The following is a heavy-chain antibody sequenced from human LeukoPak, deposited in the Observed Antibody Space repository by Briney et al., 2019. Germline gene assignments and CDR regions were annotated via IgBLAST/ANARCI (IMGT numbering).Heavy chain of an antibody. CDR3: ARVRITMVRGVIIPSPFDY. V-gene: IGHV1-69*04. J-gene: IGHJ4*02. CDR2: TIPILGIA. D-gene: IGHD3-10*01. CDR1: GGTFSSYA. Sequence: SVKVSCKASGGTFSSYAISWVRQAPGQGLEWMGRTIPILGIANYAQKFQGRVTITADKSTSTAYMELSSLRSEDTAVYYCARVRITMVRGVIIPSPFDYWGQGTLVTVSS.